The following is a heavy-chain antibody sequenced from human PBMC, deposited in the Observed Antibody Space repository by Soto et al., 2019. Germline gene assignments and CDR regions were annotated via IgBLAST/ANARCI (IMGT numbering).Heavy chain of an antibody. CDR1: GFTFTSYA. D-gene: IGHD6-6*01. V-gene: IGHV3-23*01. J-gene: IGHJ4*02. Sequence: GGSLRLSCAASGFTFTSYAINWVRQAPGKGLEWVSAISGSGGRTYYADSVKGRFTISRDNSINTLYLRMDSLRAEDTAVYYCAKDWGYSSSSGSYFDHWGQGTLVTVSS. CDR2: ISGSGGRT. CDR3: AKDWGYSSSSGSYFDH.